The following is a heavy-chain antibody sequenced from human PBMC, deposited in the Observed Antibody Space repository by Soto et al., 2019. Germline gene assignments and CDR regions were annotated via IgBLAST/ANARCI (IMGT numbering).Heavy chain of an antibody. D-gene: IGHD2-21*02. CDR2: IYPGDSDT. CDR3: ARHQVVTAIWQGGLNYYYYGMDV. Sequence: PGESLKISCKGSVYCFNSYWIGWVRQMPGKGLEWMGIIYPGDSDTRYSPSFQGQVTISADKSISTAYLQWSSLKASDTAMYYCARHQVVTAIWQGGLNYYYYGMDVWGQGTTVIVTS. J-gene: IGHJ6*02. CDR1: VYCFNSYW. V-gene: IGHV5-51*01.